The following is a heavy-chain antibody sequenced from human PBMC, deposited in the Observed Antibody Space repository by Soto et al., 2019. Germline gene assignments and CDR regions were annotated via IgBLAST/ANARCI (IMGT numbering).Heavy chain of an antibody. V-gene: IGHV1-69-2*01. Sequence: ASVKVSCKVSGYTFTDNYIHWVQQVPGKGLEWMGLVDPEDGQTAYAEKFQGRVTLSADTSTDTAYMQLSGLKSGDTAVYYCAIRRAYRNSWYYFDSWGQGTLVTVSS. CDR1: GYTFTDNY. CDR2: VDPEDGQT. J-gene: IGHJ4*02. CDR3: AIRRAYRNSWYYFDS. D-gene: IGHD1-26*01.